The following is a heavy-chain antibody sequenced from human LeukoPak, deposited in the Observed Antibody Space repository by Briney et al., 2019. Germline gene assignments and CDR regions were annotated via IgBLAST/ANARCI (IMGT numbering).Heavy chain of an antibody. D-gene: IGHD2-2*01. V-gene: IGHV4-34*01. J-gene: IGHJ5*02. CDR1: GGSFSGYY. CDR3: ATDVGVNWFDP. Sequence: SETLSLTCAVYGGSFSGYYWSWIRQPPGKGLEWIGEINHSGSTNYNPSLKSRVTISVDTSKNQFSLKLSSVTAADTAVYYCATDVGVNWFDPWGQGTLVTVSS. CDR2: INHSGST.